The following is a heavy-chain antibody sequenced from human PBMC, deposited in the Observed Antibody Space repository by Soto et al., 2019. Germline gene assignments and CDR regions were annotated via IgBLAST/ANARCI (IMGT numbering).Heavy chain of an antibody. CDR2: IYYSGRT. J-gene: IGHJ4*02. CDR3: ARRGSSSWYGY. CDR1: GGSIRSSTYY. Sequence: SETLSLTCTVSGGSIRSSTYYWIWIRHPKGKGLEWIGSIYYSGRTYYHPSLKSRVTISADTSKNQFSLKLSSVTAADTAVYSFARRGSSSWYGYWGQGTLVSVS. V-gene: IGHV4-39*01. D-gene: IGHD6-13*01.